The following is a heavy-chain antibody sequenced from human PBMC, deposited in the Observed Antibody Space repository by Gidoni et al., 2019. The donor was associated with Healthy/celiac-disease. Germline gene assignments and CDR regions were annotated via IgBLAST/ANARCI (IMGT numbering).Heavy chain of an antibody. CDR2: ISSSSSTI. V-gene: IGHV3-48*01. Sequence: ELQLVESVGGLVQPGGSLRLSCSASGFPFSSYSMNWVTQAPGKGLEWVSYISSSSSTIYYADSVKGRFTISRDNAKNSLYLQMNSLRAEDTAVYYCARDSYYDSSGYDYWGQGTLVTVSS. CDR1: GFPFSSYS. CDR3: ARDSYYDSSGYDY. J-gene: IGHJ4*02. D-gene: IGHD3-22*01.